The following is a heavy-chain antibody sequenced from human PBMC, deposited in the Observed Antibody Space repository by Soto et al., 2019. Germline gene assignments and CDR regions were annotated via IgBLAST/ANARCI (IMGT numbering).Heavy chain of an antibody. Sequence: FLRLSCAASGFIVSGNYMSWVRQAPGKGLEWVSVIYRGGSTYYADSVKGRFTISRDNSKNTLYLQMNSLRADDTGVYYCARDGGLAEDGMDVWGQGTTVTVSS. CDR2: IYRGGST. D-gene: IGHD3-10*01. CDR3: ARDGGLAEDGMDV. V-gene: IGHV3-53*01. J-gene: IGHJ6*02. CDR1: GFIVSGNY.